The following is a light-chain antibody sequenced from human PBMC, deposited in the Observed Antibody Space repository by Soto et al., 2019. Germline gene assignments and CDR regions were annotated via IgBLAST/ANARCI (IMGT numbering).Light chain of an antibody. V-gene: IGKV1-5*03. Sequence: DIQMTQSPSTLSASVGDRVTITCRASQSISSWLARYQQKPGKAPKLLIYKASSLERWVPSRFSGGGSGTEFTLTISSLQPDDFATYYCQQYNSYWTFGQGNKVEIK. CDR2: KAS. J-gene: IGKJ1*01. CDR3: QQYNSYWT. CDR1: QSISSW.